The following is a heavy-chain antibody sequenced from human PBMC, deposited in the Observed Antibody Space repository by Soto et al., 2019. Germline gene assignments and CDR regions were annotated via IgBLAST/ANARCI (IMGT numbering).Heavy chain of an antibody. D-gene: IGHD1-1*01. Sequence: ASVKVSCKASGYTFTGYYMHWVRQAPGQGLEWMGWINPNSGGTNYAQKFQGWVTMTRDTSISTAYMELSRLRSDDTAVYYCARISGTTGFYYFDYWGQGTLVTVSS. CDR2: INPNSGGT. CDR1: GYTFTGYY. J-gene: IGHJ4*02. CDR3: ARISGTTGFYYFDY. V-gene: IGHV1-2*04.